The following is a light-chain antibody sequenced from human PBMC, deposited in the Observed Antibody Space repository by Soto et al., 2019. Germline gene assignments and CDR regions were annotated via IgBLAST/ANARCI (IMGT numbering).Light chain of an antibody. CDR3: CSSAGGGTYV. CDR2: EVT. CDR1: SSDVGSYDL. V-gene: IGLV2-23*02. J-gene: IGLJ1*01. Sequence: QSALTQPASVSGSPGQSIAISCTGTSSDVGSYDLVSWYQQHPGKAPKLMIYEVTKRPSGVSSRFSGSKSGNTASLTISGLQGEDYADYYCCSSAGGGTYVFGTGTKVTVL.